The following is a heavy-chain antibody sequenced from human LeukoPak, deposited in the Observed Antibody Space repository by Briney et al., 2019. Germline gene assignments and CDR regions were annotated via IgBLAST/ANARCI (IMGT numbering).Heavy chain of an antibody. V-gene: IGHV3-73*01. CDR2: IRSKANSYAT. CDR1: GFTFSGSA. Sequence: GGSLRLSCAASGFTFSGSAMHWVRQASGKGLEWVGRIRSKANSYATAYAASVKGRFTISRGDSKNTAYLQMNSLKTEDTAVYYCTRLGTGYSSSWYGSWGQGTLVTVSS. CDR3: TRLGTGYSSSWYGS. D-gene: IGHD6-13*01. J-gene: IGHJ4*02.